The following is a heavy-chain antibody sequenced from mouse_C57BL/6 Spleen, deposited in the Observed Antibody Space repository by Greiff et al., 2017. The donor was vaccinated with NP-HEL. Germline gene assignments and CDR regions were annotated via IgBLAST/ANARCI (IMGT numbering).Heavy chain of an antibody. CDR1: GYSITSGYY. CDR3: AREGFDY. V-gene: IGHV3-6*01. Sequence: EVKLLESGPGLVKPSQSLSLTCSVTGYSITSGYYWNWIRQFPGNKLEWMGYISYDGSNNYKPSLKNRISITRDTSKNQFFLKLNSVTTEDTATYDCAREGFDYWGQRTLVTVSA. CDR2: ISYDGSN. J-gene: IGHJ3*01.